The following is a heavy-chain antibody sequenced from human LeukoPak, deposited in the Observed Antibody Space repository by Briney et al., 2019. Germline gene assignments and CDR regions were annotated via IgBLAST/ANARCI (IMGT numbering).Heavy chain of an antibody. V-gene: IGHV1-69*13. J-gene: IGHJ4*02. CDR2: IIPIFGTA. Sequence: SVKVSCKASGGTFSSYAISWVRQAPGQGLEWMGGIIPIFGTANYAQKFQGRVTVTADESTSTAYMELSSLRSEDTAVYYCARSMATVSPFDYWGQGTLVTVSS. CDR3: ARSMATVSPFDY. CDR1: GGTFSSYA. D-gene: IGHD5-24*01.